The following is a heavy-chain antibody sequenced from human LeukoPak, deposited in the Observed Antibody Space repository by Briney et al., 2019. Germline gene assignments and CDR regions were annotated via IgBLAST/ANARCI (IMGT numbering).Heavy chain of an antibody. CDR1: GFTFSSYA. CDR2: ISYDGSNK. D-gene: IGHD1-26*01. V-gene: IGHV3-30*04. Sequence: GGSLRLSCAASGFTFSSYAMHWVRQAPGKGLEWVAVISYDGSNKYYADSVKGRFTISRDNSKNTLYLQMNSLRAEDTAVYYCARDWRRIVGADLAMDVWGKGTTVTISS. J-gene: IGHJ6*03. CDR3: ARDWRRIVGADLAMDV.